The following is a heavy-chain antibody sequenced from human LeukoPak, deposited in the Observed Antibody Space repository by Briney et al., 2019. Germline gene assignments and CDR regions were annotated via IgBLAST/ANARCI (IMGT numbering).Heavy chain of an antibody. V-gene: IGHV3-74*01. CDR3: ARGGCSNPSCLAD. CDR1: GFTFSNYY. D-gene: IGHD2-2*01. CDR2: LINNDTTA. J-gene: IGHJ4*02. Sequence: GGSLRLSCAASGFTFSNYYMHWVRQPPGKGLVWVSRLINNDTTATYADSVKGRFTISRDNAKNTLYLQMNSLRADDTAVYYFARGGCSNPSCLADWGQGILVTVSS.